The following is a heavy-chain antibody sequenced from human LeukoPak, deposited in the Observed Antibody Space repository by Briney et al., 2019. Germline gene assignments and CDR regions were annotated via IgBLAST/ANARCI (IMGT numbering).Heavy chain of an antibody. CDR3: AKDPNGDYIGTFDI. CDR2: ISGGGGST. D-gene: IGHD4-17*01. V-gene: IGHV3-23*01. J-gene: IGHJ3*02. CDR1: GFTFSSHA. Sequence: PGGSLRLSCEVSGFTFSSHAMGWVRQAPGEGLEWVSVISGGGGSTYYADSLKGRFTISRDNSKNTLYLQMNSLRAEDTAVYYCAKDPNGDYIGTFDIWGQGTMVTVSS.